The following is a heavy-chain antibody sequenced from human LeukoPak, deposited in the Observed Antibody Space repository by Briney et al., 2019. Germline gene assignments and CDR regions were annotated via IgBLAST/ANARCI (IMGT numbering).Heavy chain of an antibody. CDR3: ARDWNRYAY. J-gene: IGHJ4*02. Sequence: PSETLSLTCTVSGGSLSRYYWRWLRQPPGKGLEWIGYIYYSGSTNYNPSLTRRSLISVDTSKNQFSLELSSVTAADTAVYYCARDWNRYAYWGQGTLVTVSS. D-gene: IGHD1-1*01. CDR1: GGSLSRYY. CDR2: IYYSGST. V-gene: IGHV4-59*01.